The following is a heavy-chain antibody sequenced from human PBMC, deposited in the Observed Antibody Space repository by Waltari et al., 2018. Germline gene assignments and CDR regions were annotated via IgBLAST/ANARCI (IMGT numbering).Heavy chain of an antibody. CDR1: GYSFTDYY. CDR2: INPKSGGT. Sequence: QVHLVQSGSEVKKPGASVKVSCKASGYSFTDYYMHWVRQAPGQGLEWMGRINPKSGGTTYAQKFQGRVSMSMDTSISTAYMEVSSLTSDDAAVYYCAREGGIVATRPMDVWGQGTTVTVSS. J-gene: IGHJ6*02. D-gene: IGHD5-12*01. CDR3: AREGGIVATRPMDV. V-gene: IGHV1-2*06.